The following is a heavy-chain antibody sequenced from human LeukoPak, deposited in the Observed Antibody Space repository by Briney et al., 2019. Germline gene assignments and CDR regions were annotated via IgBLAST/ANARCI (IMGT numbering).Heavy chain of an antibody. J-gene: IGHJ4*02. CDR2: ISYDGSNR. V-gene: IGHV3-30-3*01. Sequence: GRSLRLSCAASGFTFSTYTMHWVRQAPGKGLEWVAVISYDGSNRYYADSVKGRFTISRDNSKNTLYLQMNSLRAEDTAVYYCARSVSCSWHIFHYWGQGTLVTVSS. D-gene: IGHD6-13*01. CDR3: ARSVSCSWHIFHY. CDR1: GFTFSTYT.